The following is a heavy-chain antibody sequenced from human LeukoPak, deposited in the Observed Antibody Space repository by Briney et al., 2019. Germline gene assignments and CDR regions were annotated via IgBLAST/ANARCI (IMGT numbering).Heavy chain of an antibody. J-gene: IGHJ4*02. CDR3: APYSYDFWSGYPF. D-gene: IGHD3-3*01. CDR1: GYTFTGYY. V-gene: IGHV1-2*02. Sequence: ASVKVSCKASGYTFTGYYMHWVRQAPGQGLEWMGWINPSSGGTNYAQKFQGRVTMTRDMSISTAYMELSRLRSDDTAVYYCAPYSYDFWSGYPFWGQGTLVTVSS. CDR2: INPSSGGT.